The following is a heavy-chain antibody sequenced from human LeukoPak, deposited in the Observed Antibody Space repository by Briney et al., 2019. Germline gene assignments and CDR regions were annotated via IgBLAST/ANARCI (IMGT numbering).Heavy chain of an antibody. CDR3: AKDESRDTKPTGY. Sequence: GGSLRLSCAASGFTFSSYSMNWVRQAPGKGLEWVSLISWDGGSTYYADSVKGRFTISRDNSKNSLYLQMNSLRAEDTALYYCAKDESRDTKPTGYWGQGTLVTVSS. CDR2: ISWDGGST. CDR1: GFTFSSYS. J-gene: IGHJ4*02. V-gene: IGHV3-43D*03. D-gene: IGHD6-13*01.